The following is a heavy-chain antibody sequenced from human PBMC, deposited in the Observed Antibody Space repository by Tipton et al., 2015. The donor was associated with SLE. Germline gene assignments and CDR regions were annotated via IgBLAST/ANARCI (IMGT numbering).Heavy chain of an antibody. CDR2: TYTYGSA. J-gene: IGHJ6*02. V-gene: IGHV4-61*02. CDR3: AGIGGKATVSPFYYYGMDV. CDR1: NGSLSRGRYY. Sequence: LRLSCTVSNGSLSRGRYYWAWIRQPAGEGLQWIGRTYTYGSADYNPSLKSRVTISVDTSKNQFSLRLKSVTAADTAVYYCAGIGGKATVSPFYYYGMDVWGQGTTVTVSS. D-gene: IGHD4-17*01.